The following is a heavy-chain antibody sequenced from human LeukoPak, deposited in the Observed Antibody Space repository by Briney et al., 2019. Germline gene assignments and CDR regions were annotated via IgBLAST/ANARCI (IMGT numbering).Heavy chain of an antibody. CDR1: GGSISSYY. V-gene: IGHV4-59*08. D-gene: IGHD3-10*01. CDR3: ARLGFLSWSGSGTRNGMDV. Sequence: SETLSLTCTVSGGSISSYYWSWIRQPPGKGLEWIGYIYYSGSTNYNPSLKSRVTISVDTSKNQFSLKLSSVTAADTAVYYCARLGFLSWSGSGTRNGMDVWGQGTSVTVSS. J-gene: IGHJ6*02. CDR2: IYYSGST.